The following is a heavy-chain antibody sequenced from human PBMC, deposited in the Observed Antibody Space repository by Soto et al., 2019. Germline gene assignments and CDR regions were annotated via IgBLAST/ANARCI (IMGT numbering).Heavy chain of an antibody. CDR2: IYSGGPT. J-gene: IGHJ6*02. Sequence: EVQLVESGGALVQPGGSLRLSCAASGFSVSLNNMAWVRQAPGKGLGWVSVIYSGGPTFYAASVMARFPISRDSSWNTLFLQMDSLRADDTAVYYWARAGVDLDVPHYYYALDVWGQGTTVAVYS. V-gene: IGHV3-66*01. CDR1: GFSVSLNN. CDR3: ARAGVDLDVPHYYYALDV. D-gene: IGHD2-15*01.